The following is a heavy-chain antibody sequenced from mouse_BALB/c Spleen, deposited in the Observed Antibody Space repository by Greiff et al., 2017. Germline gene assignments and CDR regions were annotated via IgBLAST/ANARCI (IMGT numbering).Heavy chain of an antibody. J-gene: IGHJ4*01. Sequence: EVQLVESGGGLVKPGGSLKLSCAASGFTFSDYYMYWVRQTPEKRLEWVATISDGGSYTYYPDSVKGRFTISRDNAKNNLYLQMSSLKSEDTAMYYCARALITTVVEVDYWGQGTSVTVSS. CDR3: ARALITTVVEVDY. CDR1: GFTFSDYY. V-gene: IGHV5-4*02. CDR2: ISDGGSYT. D-gene: IGHD1-1*01.